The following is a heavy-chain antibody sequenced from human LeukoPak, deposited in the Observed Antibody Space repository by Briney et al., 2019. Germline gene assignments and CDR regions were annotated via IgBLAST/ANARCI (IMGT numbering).Heavy chain of an antibody. Sequence: ASVEVSCKASGHTFTGYYMHWVRQAPGQGLEWMGRINPNSGGTNYAQKFQGRVTMTRDTSISTAYMELSRLRSDDTAVYYCARSWGRRYPEYFQHWGQGTLVTVSS. CDR1: GHTFTGYY. J-gene: IGHJ1*01. CDR3: ARSWGRRYPEYFQH. D-gene: IGHD1-26*01. V-gene: IGHV1-2*06. CDR2: INPNSGGT.